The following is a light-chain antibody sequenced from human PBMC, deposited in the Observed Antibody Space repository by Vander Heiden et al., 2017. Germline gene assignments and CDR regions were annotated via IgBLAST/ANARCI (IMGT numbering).Light chain of an antibody. CDR2: LAS. CDR3: QQYNTYST. J-gene: IGKJ1*01. V-gene: IGKV1-5*03. CDR1: QSISSS. Sequence: DIQMTQSPSTLSASVGDRVTITCRASQSISSSLAWYQQKPGKAPKLLIYLASRLESGVPSRFSGSGSGTEFTLTISSLQPDYFATYYCQQYNTYSTFGQGTKVEIK.